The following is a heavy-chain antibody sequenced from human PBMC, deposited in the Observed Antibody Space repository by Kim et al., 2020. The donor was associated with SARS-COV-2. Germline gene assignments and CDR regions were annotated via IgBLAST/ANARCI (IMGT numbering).Heavy chain of an antibody. D-gene: IGHD6-6*01. CDR3: AKSIEYSSSPLAD. CDR2: IIPILGIA. J-gene: IGHJ4*02. CDR1: GGTFSSYA. Sequence: SVKVSCKASGGTFSSYAISWVRQAPGQGLEWMGRIIPILGIANYAQKFQGRVTITADKSTSTAYMELSSLRSEDTAVYYCAKSIEYSSSPLADWGQGTLVTVSS. V-gene: IGHV1-69*04.